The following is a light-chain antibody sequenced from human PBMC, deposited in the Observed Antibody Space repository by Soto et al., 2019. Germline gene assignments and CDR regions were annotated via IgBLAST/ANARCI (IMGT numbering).Light chain of an antibody. CDR1: SSDVGGYNY. CDR3: SSYTTSNTRQIV. Sequence: QSALTQTASVSGSPGQSVTISCTGTSSDVGGYNYVSWYQHHPGKAPKLIIYDVSNRPSGVSIRFSGSKSDNTASLTISGLHPEDEADYHCSSYTTSNTRQIVFGTGTKVTVL. V-gene: IGLV2-14*03. CDR2: DVS. J-gene: IGLJ1*01.